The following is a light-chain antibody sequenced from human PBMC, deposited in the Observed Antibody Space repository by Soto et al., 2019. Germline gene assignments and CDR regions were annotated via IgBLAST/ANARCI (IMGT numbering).Light chain of an antibody. CDR3: QQSYSRPWT. CDR1: QSISDN. V-gene: IGKV1-39*01. Sequence: DIQMTQSPSSLSASVGDRVTITCRASQSISDNLNWYQQKPGKAPKLLIYSISRLQSGVPSRFSGSGGWTDFTLTITSLDPEDFATYYCQQSYSRPWTFGQGSKVEI. J-gene: IGKJ1*01. CDR2: SIS.